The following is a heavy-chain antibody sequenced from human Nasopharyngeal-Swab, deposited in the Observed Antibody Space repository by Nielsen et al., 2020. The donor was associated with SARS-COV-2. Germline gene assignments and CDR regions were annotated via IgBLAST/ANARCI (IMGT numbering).Heavy chain of an antibody. CDR1: GYIFGSFW. Sequence: GGSLRLSCAGSGYIFGSFWMNWVRQTPGKGLEWVANINEDGSEKYYVDSVKGRFTVSRDNAKNSLYLQMTSLRDDDTAVYFCARERTSGIVGALPLYYFDYWGQGTLVTVSS. J-gene: IGHJ4*02. D-gene: IGHD1-26*01. V-gene: IGHV3-7*01. CDR3: ARERTSGIVGALPLYYFDY. CDR2: INEDGSEK.